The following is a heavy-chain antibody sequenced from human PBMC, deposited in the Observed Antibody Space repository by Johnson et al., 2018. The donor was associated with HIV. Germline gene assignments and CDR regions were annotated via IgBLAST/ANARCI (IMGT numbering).Heavy chain of an antibody. CDR3: ARDLAVRSGWYAFDI. D-gene: IGHD6-13*01. J-gene: IGHJ3*02. V-gene: IGHV3-7*03. CDR1: GFTFSSYW. CDR2: IKQDGSEK. Sequence: VQLVESGGGLVQPGGSLRLSCAASGFTFSSYWMSWVRQAPGKGLEWVANIKQDGSEKYCVDPVQGRFTISRDNAKNSLYLQMNSLRAEDTAVYYCARDLAVRSGWYAFDIWGQGTMVTVSS.